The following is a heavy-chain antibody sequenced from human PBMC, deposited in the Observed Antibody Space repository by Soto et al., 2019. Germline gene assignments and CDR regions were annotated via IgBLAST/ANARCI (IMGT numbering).Heavy chain of an antibody. CDR1: GFTFSSYG. CDR3: ARDGDIVVVPAAATGGIAY. V-gene: IGHV3-33*01. D-gene: IGHD2-2*01. CDR2: IWYDGSNK. J-gene: IGHJ4*02. Sequence: QVQLVESGGGVVQPGRSLRLSCAASGFTFSSYGMHWVRQAPGKGLEWVAVIWYDGSNKYYADSVKGRFTISRDNSKNTLYLQMNSLRAEDTAVYYCARDGDIVVVPAAATGGIAYWGQGTLVTVSS.